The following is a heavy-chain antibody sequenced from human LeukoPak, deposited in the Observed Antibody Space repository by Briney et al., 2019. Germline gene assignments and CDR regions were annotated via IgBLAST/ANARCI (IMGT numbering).Heavy chain of an antibody. Sequence: GGSLRLSCAASGFTFSSYAMSWVRQAPGKGLEWVSAISGSGGSTYYVDSVKGRFTISRDNSKNTLYLQMNSLRAEDTAVYYCAKEYCSSTSCYTGNYYYYYYMDVWGKGTTVTVSS. V-gene: IGHV3-23*01. J-gene: IGHJ6*03. CDR2: ISGSGGST. D-gene: IGHD2-2*02. CDR3: AKEYCSSTSCYTGNYYYYYYMDV. CDR1: GFTFSSYA.